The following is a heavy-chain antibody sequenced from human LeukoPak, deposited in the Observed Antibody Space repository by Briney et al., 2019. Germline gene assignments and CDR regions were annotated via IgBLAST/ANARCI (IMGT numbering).Heavy chain of an antibody. CDR3: ARDLYYGSGSYDY. CDR1: GFTFSSYA. D-gene: IGHD3-10*01. V-gene: IGHV3-30-3*01. J-gene: IGHJ4*02. CDR2: ISYDGSNK. Sequence: GRSLRLSCAASGFTFSSYAMHWVRQAPGKGLEWVAVISYDGSNKYYADSVKDRFTISRDNSKNTLYLQMNSLRAEDTAVYYCARDLYYGSGSYDYWGQGTLVTVSS.